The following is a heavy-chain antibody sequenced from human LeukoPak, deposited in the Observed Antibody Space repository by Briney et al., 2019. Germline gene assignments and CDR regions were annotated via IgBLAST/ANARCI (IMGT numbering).Heavy chain of an antibody. CDR2: INTKSGRT. D-gene: IGHD3-3*01. J-gene: IGHJ5*02. CDR1: GYSFTDYY. CDR3: ARADFIDAGPYLIGP. V-gene: IGHV1-2*02. Sequence: ASVRVSCKTSGYSFTDYYIHWVRQAPGQGLEWMGWINTKSGRTSSARKFQGRVTMTRDPSITTVYMDMAWLTSDDTAIYFRARADFIDAGPYLIGPWGQGTLVTVSS.